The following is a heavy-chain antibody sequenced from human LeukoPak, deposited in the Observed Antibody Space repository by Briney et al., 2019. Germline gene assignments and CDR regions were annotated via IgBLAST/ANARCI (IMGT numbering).Heavy chain of an antibody. CDR3: ARQVVAVAGTGYFDY. D-gene: IGHD6-19*01. Sequence: SETLSLTYTVSCGSIRCCSYYWGWIRQPPGKGLEWIGSIYYSGSTYYNASLKSRGTISVDTSKNQLSLKLNSVTAADTAVYFCARQVVAVAGTGYFDYWGQGTLVTVSS. CDR1: CGSIRCCSYY. V-gene: IGHV4-39*01. J-gene: IGHJ4*02. CDR2: IYYSGST.